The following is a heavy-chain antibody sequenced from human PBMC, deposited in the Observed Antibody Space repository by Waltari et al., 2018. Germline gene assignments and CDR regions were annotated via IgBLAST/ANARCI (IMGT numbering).Heavy chain of an antibody. CDR3: ARESDSSYGIAFDI. D-gene: IGHD3-22*01. J-gene: IGHJ3*02. Sequence: QVQLQESGPGLVKPSQTMSLTCTVSGGSISSGGSYWSRIRQHPGKGLEWIGSIYHSGSTYYNPSLKSRVTISVDTSKNQFSLKLSSVTAADTAVYYCARESDSSYGIAFDIWGQGTMVTVSS. V-gene: IGHV4-31*03. CDR1: GGSISSGGSY. CDR2: IYHSGST.